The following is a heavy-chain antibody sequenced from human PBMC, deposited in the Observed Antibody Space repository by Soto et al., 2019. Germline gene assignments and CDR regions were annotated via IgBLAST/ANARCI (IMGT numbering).Heavy chain of an antibody. CDR1: GGTFSSYA. CDR2: IIPIFGTA. Sequence: QVQLVQSGAEVKKPGSSVKVSCKASGGTFSSYAISWVRQAPGQGLEWMGGIIPIFGTANYAQKFQGRVTITADQSTSTADKALSSLRSEDTAVYYCARGTYYYDSPLYSYGMDVWGQGTTVTVSS. V-gene: IGHV1-69*12. D-gene: IGHD3-22*01. J-gene: IGHJ6*02. CDR3: ARGTYYYDSPLYSYGMDV.